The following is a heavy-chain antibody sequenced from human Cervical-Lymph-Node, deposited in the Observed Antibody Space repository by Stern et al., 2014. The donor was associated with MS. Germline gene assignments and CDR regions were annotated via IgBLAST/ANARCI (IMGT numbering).Heavy chain of an antibody. D-gene: IGHD3-10*01. V-gene: IGHV3-30*03. CDR3: VPGSGAFDF. CDR1: GFTYRSFA. CDR2: ISNDETKT. J-gene: IGHJ4*02. Sequence: VQLVESGGGVVQPGTSLRLSCAASGFTYRSFAMHWVRQAPGKGLEWMAVISNDETKTNYADSVKGRFVISRDNSKNTLYLQMSSLRHDDTAVYYCVPGSGAFDFWGQGTLVIVSS.